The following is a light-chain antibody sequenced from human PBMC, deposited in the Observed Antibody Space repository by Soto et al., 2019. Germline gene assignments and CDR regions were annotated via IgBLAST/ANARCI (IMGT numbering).Light chain of an antibody. CDR2: DVS. Sequence: QSVLTQPASVSGSPGQSITISCTGTSSDVGGYNYVSWYQQHPGKAPKLMIYDVSNRPSGVSNRFSGSKSGNTASLTISGLQAEDEADYYCSSYTSSSTHWVFGGGTQRTV. J-gene: IGLJ3*02. V-gene: IGLV2-14*01. CDR3: SSYTSSSTHWV. CDR1: SSDVGGYNY.